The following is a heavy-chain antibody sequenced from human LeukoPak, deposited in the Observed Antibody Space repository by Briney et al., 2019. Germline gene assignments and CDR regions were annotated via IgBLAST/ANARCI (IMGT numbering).Heavy chain of an antibody. Sequence: ASVKVSCKASGYTFTSYGISWVRQAPGQGLEWMGWISAYNGNTNYAQKLQGRATMTTDTSTSTAYMELRSLRSDDTAVYYCARDGSDSWNDGDWYFDLWGRGTLVTVSS. J-gene: IGHJ2*01. CDR2: ISAYNGNT. CDR3: ARDGSDSWNDGDWYFDL. CDR1: GYTFTSYG. V-gene: IGHV1-18*04. D-gene: IGHD1-1*01.